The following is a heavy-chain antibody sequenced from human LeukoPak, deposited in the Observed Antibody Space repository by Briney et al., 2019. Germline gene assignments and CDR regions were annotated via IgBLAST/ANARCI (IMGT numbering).Heavy chain of an antibody. CDR1: GFTFSRYW. V-gene: IGHV3-7*01. D-gene: IGHD3-22*01. CDR3: ARDRGTYYYDTTSHYDAFDI. CDR2: INQDGSEK. J-gene: IGHJ3*02. Sequence: GGSLRLSCAASGFTFSRYWMSWVRQAPGKGLEWVANINQDGSEKFYVDSVKGRFTISRDNAKNSLYLQMNSLRAEDTAVYYCARDRGTYYYDTTSHYDAFDIWGQGTMVTVSS.